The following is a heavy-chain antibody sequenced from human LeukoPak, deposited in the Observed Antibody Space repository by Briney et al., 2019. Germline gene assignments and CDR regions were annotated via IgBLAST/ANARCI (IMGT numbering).Heavy chain of an antibody. CDR2: ISPNSGGT. D-gene: IGHD1-14*01. V-gene: IGHV1-2*06. Sequence: RASVKVSCKASGYSFTGYYIHWVRQAPGQGLEWKGRISPNSGGTNYAQKFQGRVTMTRDTSISTAYMEVSRLRSDDTAVYYCARVSSPLQYNWFDPWGQGTLITVSS. J-gene: IGHJ5*02. CDR3: ARVSSPLQYNWFDP. CDR1: GYSFTGYY.